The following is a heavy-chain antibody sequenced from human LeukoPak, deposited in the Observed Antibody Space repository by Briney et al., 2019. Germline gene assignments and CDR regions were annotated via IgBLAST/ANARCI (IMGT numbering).Heavy chain of an antibody. CDR2: INPNSGGT. D-gene: IGHD3-22*01. CDR3: ARDTPTDIYYDFGLYYAFDI. V-gene: IGHV1-2*02. J-gene: IGHJ3*02. CDR1: GYTFTSYD. Sequence: ASVKVSCKASGYTFTSYDINWVRQATGQGLEWMGWINPNSGGTNYAQKFQGRVTMTRDTSISTAYMELSRLRSDDTAVYYCARDTPTDIYYDFGLYYAFDIWGQGTMVTVSS.